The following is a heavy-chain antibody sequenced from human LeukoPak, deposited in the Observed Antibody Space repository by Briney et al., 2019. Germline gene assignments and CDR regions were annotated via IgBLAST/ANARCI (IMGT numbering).Heavy chain of an antibody. J-gene: IGHJ4*02. CDR1: GLTLSGYW. Sequence: GGSLRLSCSASGLTLSGYWMHWVRQAPGKGLVWVSRINSDGSTTNYADYVKGRFTISRDNAKNTLYLQMNSLRAEDTAVYYCARRSSGSPPYYFDYWGQGTLVTVPS. D-gene: IGHD1-26*01. CDR3: ARRSSGSPPYYFDY. CDR2: INSDGSTT. V-gene: IGHV3-74*01.